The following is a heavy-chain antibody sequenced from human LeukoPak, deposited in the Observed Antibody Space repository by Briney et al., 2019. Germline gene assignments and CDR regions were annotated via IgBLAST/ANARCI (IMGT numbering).Heavy chain of an antibody. Sequence: PGGSLRLSCAASGFTVSTSYMSWVRQAPGKGLEWVSVIYSAGNTYYADSVKGRFTISRDNSKNTLYLQMNSLKAEDTAVYYCARRGDGGRAFDIWGQGTMVTLSS. D-gene: IGHD5-24*01. V-gene: IGHV3-53*01. CDR3: ARRGDGGRAFDI. CDR1: GFTVSTSY. J-gene: IGHJ3*02. CDR2: IYSAGNT.